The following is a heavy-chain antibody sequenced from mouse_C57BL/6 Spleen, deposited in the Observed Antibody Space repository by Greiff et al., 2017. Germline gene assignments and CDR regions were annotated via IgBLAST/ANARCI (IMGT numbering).Heavy chain of an antibody. CDR3: TRCVLLRVYFDY. J-gene: IGHJ2*01. CDR2: IDPETGGT. V-gene: IGHV1-15*01. D-gene: IGHD1-1*01. Sequence: QVQLQQSGAELVRPGASVTLSCKASGYTFTDYEMHWVKQTPVHGLEWIGAIDPETGGTAYNQKFKGKAILTADKSSSTAYMELRSLTSEDSAVYYCTRCVLLRVYFDYWGQGTTLTVSS. CDR1: GYTFTDYE.